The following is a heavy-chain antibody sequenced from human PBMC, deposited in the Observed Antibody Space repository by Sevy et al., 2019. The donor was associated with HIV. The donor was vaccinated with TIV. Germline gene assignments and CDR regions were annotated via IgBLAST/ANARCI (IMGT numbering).Heavy chain of an antibody. CDR3: ARHNKHYDFWSDLNWFDP. V-gene: IGHV4-59*08. D-gene: IGHD3-3*01. CDR2: IYYSGST. Sequence: LTCTVSGGSISSYYWSWIRQPPGKGLEWIGYIYYSGSTNYNPSLKSRVTISVDTSKNQFSLKLSSVTAADTAVYYCARHNKHYDFWSDLNWFDPWGQGTLVTVSS. J-gene: IGHJ5*02. CDR1: GGSISSYY.